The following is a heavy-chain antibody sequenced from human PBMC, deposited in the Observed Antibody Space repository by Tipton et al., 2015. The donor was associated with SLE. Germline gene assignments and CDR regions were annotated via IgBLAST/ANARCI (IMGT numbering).Heavy chain of an antibody. J-gene: IGHJ4*02. D-gene: IGHD3-10*02. Sequence: TLSLTCTVSGGSVSSTTYYWSWIRQPAGKGLEWIGRIYTSGSTSYNPSLKSRVTISVNTSKNQFSLKLSSVTAADTAVYYCARRMVFGGDYFDYWGQGTLVTVSS. CDR3: ARRMVFGGDYFDY. CDR2: IYTSGST. V-gene: IGHV4-61*02. CDR1: GGSVSSTTYY.